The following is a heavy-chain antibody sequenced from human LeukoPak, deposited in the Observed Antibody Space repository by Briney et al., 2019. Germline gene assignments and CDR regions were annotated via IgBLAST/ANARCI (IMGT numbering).Heavy chain of an antibody. CDR1: GGTFISYA. D-gene: IGHD6-19*01. CDR2: IIPIFGTA. CDR3: ASYQQWLVKGTFDY. Sequence: SVKVSFKASGGTFISYAISWVRQAPGQGLEWMGGIIPIFGTANYAQKFQGRVTITADESTSTAYMELSSLRSEDTAVYYCASYQQWLVKGTFDYWGQGTLVTVSS. J-gene: IGHJ4*02. V-gene: IGHV1-69*01.